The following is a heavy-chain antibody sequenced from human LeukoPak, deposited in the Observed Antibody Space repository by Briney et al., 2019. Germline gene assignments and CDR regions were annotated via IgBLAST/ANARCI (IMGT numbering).Heavy chain of an antibody. CDR1: GFTFSSYW. J-gene: IGHJ5*02. D-gene: IGHD6-19*01. V-gene: IGHV3-7*05. CDR2: IKQDGSQK. Sequence: GGSLRLSCAASGFTFSSYWMTWVRQAPGKGLEWVANIKQDGSQKYYVDSVKGRFTISRDNAKNSVYLQLDSLRAEDTAVYYCARDASSDHWFDPWGQGTLVTVSS. CDR3: ARDASSDHWFDP.